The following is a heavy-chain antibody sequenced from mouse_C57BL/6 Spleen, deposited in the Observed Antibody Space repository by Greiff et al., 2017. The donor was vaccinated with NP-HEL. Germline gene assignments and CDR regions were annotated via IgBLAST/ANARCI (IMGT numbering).Heavy chain of an antibody. CDR1: GYSITSGYD. CDR3: ARRGSTGAMDY. J-gene: IGHJ4*01. Sequence: EVQLVESGPGMVKPSQSLSLTCTVTGYSITSGYDWHWIRHFPGNKLEWMGYISYSGSTNYNPSLKSRISITHDTSKNHFFLKLNSVTTEDTATYYCARRGSTGAMDYWGQGTSVTVSS. CDR2: ISYSGST. V-gene: IGHV3-1*01.